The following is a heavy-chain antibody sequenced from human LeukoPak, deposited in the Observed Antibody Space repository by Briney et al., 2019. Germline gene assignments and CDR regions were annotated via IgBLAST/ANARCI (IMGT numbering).Heavy chain of an antibody. D-gene: IGHD3-22*01. CDR1: GYTFTGYY. CDR3: ARDTTYYYGSSGYHWTINDY. V-gene: IGHV1-2*02. J-gene: IGHJ4*02. CDR2: INPNSGGT. Sequence: ASVKVSCKASGYTFTGYYMHWVRQAPGQGLEWMGWINPNSGGTNYAQKFQGRVTMTRDTSISTAYMELSRLRSDDTAVYYCARDTTYYYGSSGYHWTINDYWGQGTLVTVSS.